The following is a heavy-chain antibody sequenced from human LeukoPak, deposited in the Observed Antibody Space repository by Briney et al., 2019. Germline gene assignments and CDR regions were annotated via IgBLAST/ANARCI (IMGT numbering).Heavy chain of an antibody. CDR1: GGSISSYY. CDR3: ARRAPIAGDNAFDI. CDR2: IYYSGST. J-gene: IGHJ3*02. V-gene: IGHV4-59*08. Sequence: SETLSLTCTVSGGSISSYYWSCIRQPPGKGLEWIANIYYSGSTNYNPSLKSRVTVPVDTSKNQFSLRLSSVTAADTAVYYCARRAPIAGDNAFDIWGQGTMVTVSS. D-gene: IGHD1-20*01.